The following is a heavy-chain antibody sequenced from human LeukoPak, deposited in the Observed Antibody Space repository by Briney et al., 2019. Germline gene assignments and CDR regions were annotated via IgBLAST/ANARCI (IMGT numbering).Heavy chain of an antibody. Sequence: GRSLRLSCAASGFTFSSYAMHWVRQAPGKGLEWVAVISYDGSNKYYADSVKGRFTISRDNSKNTLYLRMNSLRAEDTAVYYCARDLWRGDIVVVPAATVDYWGQGTLVTVSS. V-gene: IGHV3-30-3*01. D-gene: IGHD2-2*01. CDR1: GFTFSSYA. J-gene: IGHJ4*02. CDR2: ISYDGSNK. CDR3: ARDLWRGDIVVVPAATVDY.